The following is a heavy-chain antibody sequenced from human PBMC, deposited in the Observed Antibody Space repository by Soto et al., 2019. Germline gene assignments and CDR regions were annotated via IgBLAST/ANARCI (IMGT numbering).Heavy chain of an antibody. Sequence: GGSLRLSCATSGFTFGDYSIAWFRQGPGRGLAWVGFITSKAYGATTQYAASVKGRFTISRDDSKSIAYLQMNSLETEDTGVYYCSRDLGSYDDGDFYWFDPWGQGTPVTVSS. J-gene: IGHJ5*02. V-gene: IGHV3-49*03. CDR1: GFTFGDYS. CDR2: ITSKAYGATT. CDR3: SRDLGSYDDGDFYWFDP. D-gene: IGHD4-17*01.